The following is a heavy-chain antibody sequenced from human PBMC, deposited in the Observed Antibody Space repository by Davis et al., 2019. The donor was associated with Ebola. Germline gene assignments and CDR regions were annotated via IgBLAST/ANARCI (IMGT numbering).Heavy chain of an antibody. Sequence: AASVKVSCKASGGTFSSYAISWVRQAPGQGLEWMGGIIPIFGTANYAQKFQGRVTITADKSTSTAYMELSSLRSEDTAVYYCASYSHDCSGGSCYSGWFDPWGQGTLVTVSS. D-gene: IGHD2-15*01. CDR2: IIPIFGTA. CDR3: ASYSHDCSGGSCYSGWFDP. CDR1: GGTFSSYA. J-gene: IGHJ5*02. V-gene: IGHV1-69*06.